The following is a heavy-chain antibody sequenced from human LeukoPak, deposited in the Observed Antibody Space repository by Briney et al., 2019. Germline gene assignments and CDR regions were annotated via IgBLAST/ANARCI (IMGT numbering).Heavy chain of an antibody. Sequence: GGSLRLSCAASGFTFSNYDMHWVRQAPGKGLEWVSVIYSGGNTYYADSVKGRFTISRDNSKNTLYLQMNSLRAEDTAVYYCARVGGSSYNYWGQGTLVTVSS. CDR2: IYSGGNT. CDR3: ARVGGSSYNY. CDR1: GFTFSNYD. V-gene: IGHV3-53*01. J-gene: IGHJ4*02. D-gene: IGHD1-26*01.